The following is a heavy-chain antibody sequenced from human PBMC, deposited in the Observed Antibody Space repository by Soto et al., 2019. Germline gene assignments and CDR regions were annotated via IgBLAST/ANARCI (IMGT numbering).Heavy chain of an antibody. V-gene: IGHV3-30-3*01. CDR3: ARENVDYTSPSFYYGMDV. D-gene: IGHD6-6*01. CDR2: VSYDGNNK. Sequence: QVLLVESGGGVVQPGRSLRLSCAASGFTFNNYAMHWVRQAPGKGLEWVAVVSYDGNNKYYADSVKGRFTISRDTSNNTLNLQMNSLRAEDTAVYYCARENVDYTSPSFYYGMDVWGQGTTVTVSS. J-gene: IGHJ6*02. CDR1: GFTFNNYA.